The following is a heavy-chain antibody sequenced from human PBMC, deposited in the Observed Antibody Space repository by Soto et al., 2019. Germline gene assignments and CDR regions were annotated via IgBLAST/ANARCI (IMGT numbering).Heavy chain of an antibody. CDR2: ISWDGGST. D-gene: IGHD3-22*01. J-gene: IGHJ4*02. CDR1: GFTFDDYT. V-gene: IGHV3-43*01. Sequence: PGGSLRLSCAASGFTFDDYTMHWVRQAPGKGLEWVSLISWDGGSTYYADSVKGRFTISRDNAKNSLYLQMNSLRAEDTAVYYCARARAEYYDSSGYPLGYWGQGTLVTVSS. CDR3: ARARAEYYDSSGYPLGY.